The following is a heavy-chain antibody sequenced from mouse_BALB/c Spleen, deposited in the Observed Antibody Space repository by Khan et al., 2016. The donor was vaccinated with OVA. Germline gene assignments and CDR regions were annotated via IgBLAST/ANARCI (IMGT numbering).Heavy chain of an antibody. CDR2: IWTGGGT. V-gene: IGHV2-9-2*01. Sequence: QVQLKESGPGLVAPSQSLSITCTVSGFSLTSYDISWIRQPPGKGLEWLGVIWTGGGTNYNSAFMSRLSISKDNSKSQVFLKMNSLQTDDTAIYYCVRDPEYGNYGFAYWGQGTTLTVSS. J-gene: IGHJ2*01. CDR1: GFSLTSYD. CDR3: VRDPEYGNYGFAY. D-gene: IGHD2-10*02.